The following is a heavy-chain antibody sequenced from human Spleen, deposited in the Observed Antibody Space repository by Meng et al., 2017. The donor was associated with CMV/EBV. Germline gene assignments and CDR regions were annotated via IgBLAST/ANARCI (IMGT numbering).Heavy chain of an antibody. CDR1: YTFAGHY. D-gene: IGHD2-2*02. Sequence: YTFAGHYIHWVRQVPGQGLEWMGWINPNNGGTNYAQKFKGRVTMTTDTSINTAYMELSRLRSDDTAVYYCASGCSSTSCYIFRWFDPWGQGTLVTVSS. CDR2: INPNNGGT. CDR3: ASGCSSTSCYIFRWFDP. V-gene: IGHV1-2*02. J-gene: IGHJ5*02.